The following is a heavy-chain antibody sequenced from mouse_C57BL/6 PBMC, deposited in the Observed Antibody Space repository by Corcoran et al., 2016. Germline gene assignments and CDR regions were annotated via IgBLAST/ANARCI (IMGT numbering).Heavy chain of an antibody. CDR3: ARLEGYGDFPYAMDY. CDR2: IYPGDGDT. CDR1: GYAFSSYW. D-gene: IGHD2-2*01. V-gene: IGHV1-80*01. Sequence: QVQLQQSGAELVKPGASLKISCKASGYAFSSYWMNWVKQRPGKGLEWIGQIYPGDGDTNYNGKFKGKATLTADKSSSTAYMQLSSLTSEDSAVYFCARLEGYGDFPYAMDYWGPGTSVTVSS. J-gene: IGHJ4*01.